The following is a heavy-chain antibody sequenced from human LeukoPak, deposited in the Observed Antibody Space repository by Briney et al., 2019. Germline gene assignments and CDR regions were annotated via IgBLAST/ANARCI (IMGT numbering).Heavy chain of an antibody. CDR3: ARDCRLNCARQPGFDS. CDR2: ISSSGSPI. V-gene: IGHV3-48*02. J-gene: IGHJ5*01. Sequence: GGSLRLSCAASGLTFSIYAMDWVRQAPGKGLEWVSYISSSGSPINYADSVKGRFTISRDNAKNSLYLQMNSLRDEDTAVYYCARDCRLNCARQPGFDSWGQGTLVTVSS. D-gene: IGHD1-1*01. CDR1: GLTFSIYA.